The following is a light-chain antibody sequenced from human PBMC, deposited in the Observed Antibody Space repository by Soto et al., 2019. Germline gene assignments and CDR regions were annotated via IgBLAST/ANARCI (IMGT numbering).Light chain of an antibody. CDR2: GAS. CDR1: QSLTRNY. V-gene: IGKV3-20*01. CDR3: QQYGSSIMYT. Sequence: VLTQSPGTLSLSPGERATLSCRASQSLTRNYLAWYQQKPGQAPRLLFFGASTRATGIPDRFSGSGSGTDFVLTISRLEPEDFAVYYCQQYGSSIMYTFGQGTKLEIK. J-gene: IGKJ2*01.